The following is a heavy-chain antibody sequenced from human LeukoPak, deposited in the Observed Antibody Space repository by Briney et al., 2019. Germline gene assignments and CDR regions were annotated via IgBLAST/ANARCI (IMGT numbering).Heavy chain of an antibody. D-gene: IGHD1-14*01. Sequence: ASVKVSCKASGYTFTGYYMHWVRQAPGQGLEWMGWINPNSGGTNYAQKFQGRVTMTRDTSISTAYMELSRLRSDDTAVYYCAINFGSEGYNDAFDIWGQGTMVTVSS. CDR1: GYTFTGYY. CDR3: AINFGSEGYNDAFDI. J-gene: IGHJ3*02. CDR2: INPNSGGT. V-gene: IGHV1-2*02.